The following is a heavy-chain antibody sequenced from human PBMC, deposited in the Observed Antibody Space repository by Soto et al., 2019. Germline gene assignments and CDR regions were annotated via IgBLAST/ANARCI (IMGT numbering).Heavy chain of an antibody. V-gene: IGHV3-23*01. J-gene: IGHJ4*02. Sequence: EVQLLESGGGLVQPGGSLRLSCAASGFTFSSYAMSWVRQAPGKGLEWVSAISGSGGSTYYADSVKGLFTISRDNSKNTVYLQMNSLRAEDTAVYYCARPPVVTPGCFDYWGQGTLVTVSS. CDR2: ISGSGGST. D-gene: IGHD2-15*01. CDR1: GFTFSSYA. CDR3: ARPPVVTPGCFDY.